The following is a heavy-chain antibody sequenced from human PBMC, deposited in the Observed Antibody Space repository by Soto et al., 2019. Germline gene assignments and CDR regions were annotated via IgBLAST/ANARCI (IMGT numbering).Heavy chain of an antibody. D-gene: IGHD1-26*01. CDR2: INWNGRTR. CDR3: ARDDSGFSGSHYIDYFNY. CDR1: GFTFDDYG. J-gene: IGHJ4*02. V-gene: IGHV3-20*04. Sequence: GGSLRLSCAASGFTFDDYGMSWVRQVPGKGLEWVAGINWNGRTRNYADSVKGRFTISRDTSAGTVYMQLSSLTSEDTAVYYCARDDSGFSGSHYIDYFNYWGQGTLVTVSS.